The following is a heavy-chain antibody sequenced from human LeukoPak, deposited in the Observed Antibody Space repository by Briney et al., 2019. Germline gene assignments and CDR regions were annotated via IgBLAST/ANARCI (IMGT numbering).Heavy chain of an antibody. CDR3: ARDSLITAAGLVGMDV. D-gene: IGHD6-13*01. CDR2: IYYSGST. J-gene: IGHJ6*02. V-gene: IGHV4-61*01. CDR1: GGSVSSGTYY. Sequence: SETLSLTCTVPGGSVSSGTYYWSWIRQPPGKGLGWIGYIYYSGSTKYNPSLKSRVTISVDTSKNQFSLKLYSVTAADTAVYYCARDSLITAAGLVGMDVWGQGTTVTVSS.